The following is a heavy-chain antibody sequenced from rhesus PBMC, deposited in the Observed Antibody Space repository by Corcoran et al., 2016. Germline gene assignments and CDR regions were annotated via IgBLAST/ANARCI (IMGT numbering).Heavy chain of an antibody. CDR1: GGSISSNYFY. CDR3: ARHGGGLLGVDY. Sequence: QVQLQESGPGLVKPSETLSLTCVVSGGSISSNYFYWNCIRQAPWKGLEWIGYMSYKGKTNNNTCLKSRVTMSSDTSKNQFSLKLNSGTAADTAVYYCARHGGGLLGVDYWGQGVLVTVSS. CDR2: MSYKGKT. V-gene: IGHV4-122*02. D-gene: IGHD3-34*01. J-gene: IGHJ4*01.